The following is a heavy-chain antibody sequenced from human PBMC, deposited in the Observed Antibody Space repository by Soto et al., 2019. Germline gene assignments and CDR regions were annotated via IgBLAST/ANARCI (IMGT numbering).Heavy chain of an antibody. D-gene: IGHD3-10*01. J-gene: IGHJ5*02. V-gene: IGHV4-34*01. CDR1: GGSFSGYY. CDR2: INHSGST. Sequence: SETLSLTCAVYGGSFSGYYWSWIRQPPGKGLEWIGEINHSGSTNYNPSLKSRVTISVDTSKNQFSLKLSSVTAADTAVYYCARCYYGSGSYTPRHGWFDPWGQGTLVTVSS. CDR3: ARCYYGSGSYTPRHGWFDP.